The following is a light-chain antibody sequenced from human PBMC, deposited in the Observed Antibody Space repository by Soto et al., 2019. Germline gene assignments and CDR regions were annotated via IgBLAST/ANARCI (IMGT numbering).Light chain of an antibody. Sequence: QSALPQPASVSGSPGQSITISCTGTSSDVGGFNYVSWYQHYPGEAPKLLIYEVSNRPSGVSSRFSGSKSGNTASLTISGPQADDEGDYYCSSFTTSNTWVFGGGTKVTVL. CDR1: SSDVGGFNY. CDR2: EVS. V-gene: IGLV2-14*01. J-gene: IGLJ3*02. CDR3: SSFTTSNTWV.